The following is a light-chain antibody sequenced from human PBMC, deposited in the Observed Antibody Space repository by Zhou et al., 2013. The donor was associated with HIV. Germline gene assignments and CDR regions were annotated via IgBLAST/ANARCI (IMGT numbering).Light chain of an antibody. CDR2: GAS. Sequence: EIVLTQSPGTLSLSPGERATLSCRASQSVSSTYLAWYQQKPGQAPRLLIYGASSRATGIPDRFSGSGSGRDFTLTISRLEPEDFAVYYCQQYGSSPTTFGGGTKVEMK. CDR3: QQYGSSPTT. V-gene: IGKV3-20*01. CDR1: QSVSSTY. J-gene: IGKJ4*01.